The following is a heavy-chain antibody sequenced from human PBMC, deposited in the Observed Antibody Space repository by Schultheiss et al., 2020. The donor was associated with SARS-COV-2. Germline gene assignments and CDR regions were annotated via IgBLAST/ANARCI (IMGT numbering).Heavy chain of an antibody. CDR3: ARASSLGIDSSGYYSYWYFDL. CDR2: IYTSGST. V-gene: IGHV4-4*07. Sequence: GSLRLSCTVSGGSISSYYWSWIRQPAGKGLEWIGRIYTSGSTNYNPSLKSRVTMSVDTSKNQFSLKLSSVTAADTAVYYCARASSLGIDSSGYYSYWYFDLWGRGTLVTVSS. J-gene: IGHJ2*01. D-gene: IGHD3-22*01. CDR1: GGSISSYY.